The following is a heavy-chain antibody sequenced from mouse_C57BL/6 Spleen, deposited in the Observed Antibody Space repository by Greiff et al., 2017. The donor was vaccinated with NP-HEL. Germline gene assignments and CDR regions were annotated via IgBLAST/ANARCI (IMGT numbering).Heavy chain of an antibody. D-gene: IGHD1-1*01. CDR3: ARDYGSSSWFAY. CDR2: IYPGDGDT. CDR1: GYAFSSYW. Sequence: QVHVKQSGAELVKPGASVKISCKASGYAFSSYWMNWVKQRPGKGLEWIGQIYPGDGDTNYNGKFKGKATLTADKSSSTAYMQLSSLTSEDSAVYFCARDYGSSSWFAYWGQGTLVTVSA. V-gene: IGHV1-80*01. J-gene: IGHJ3*01.